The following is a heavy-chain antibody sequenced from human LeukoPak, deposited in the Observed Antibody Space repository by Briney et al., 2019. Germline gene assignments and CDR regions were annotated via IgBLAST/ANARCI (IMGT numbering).Heavy chain of an antibody. CDR2: IIPMNGIA. D-gene: IGHD3-10*01. CDR3: ARGGQGAGNYYHDY. V-gene: IGHV1-69*04. J-gene: IGHJ4*02. CDR1: GYTFTSYY. Sequence: ASVKVSCKASGYTFTSYYIHWVRQAPGQGLEWMGRIIPMNGIANYAQKFQGRVTITADKSTSAGYMELSSLRSEDTAVYYCARGGQGAGNYYHDYWGQGTLVTVSS.